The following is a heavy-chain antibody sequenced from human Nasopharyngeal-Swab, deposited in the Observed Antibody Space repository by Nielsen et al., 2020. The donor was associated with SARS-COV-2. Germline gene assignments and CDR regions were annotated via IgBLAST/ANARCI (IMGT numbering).Heavy chain of an antibody. D-gene: IGHD3-3*01. J-gene: IGHJ6*03. V-gene: IGHV4-59*08. CDR2: IYYSGST. Sequence: SETLSLTCAVYGGSFSGYYWSWIRQPPGKGLEWIGYIYYSGSTNYNPSLKSRVTISVDTSKNQFSLKLSSVTAADTAVYYCARHEGSTIFGVVIISYMDVWGKGTTVTVSS. CDR3: ARHEGSTIFGVVIISYMDV. CDR1: GGSFSGYY.